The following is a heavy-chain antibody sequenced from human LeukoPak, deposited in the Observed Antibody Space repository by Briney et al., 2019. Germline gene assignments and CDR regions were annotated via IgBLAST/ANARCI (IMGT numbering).Heavy chain of an antibody. Sequence: ASVKVSCKASGYTFTSYDINWVRQATGQGLEWMGWMNPNSGNTGYAQNFQGRATMTRNTSISTAYMELSSLRSEDTAVYYCARNSGSYSVFSHYYYYYYMDVWGKGTTVTVSS. V-gene: IGHV1-8*01. CDR1: GYTFTSYD. D-gene: IGHD1-26*01. CDR3: ARNSGSYSVFSHYYYYYYMDV. CDR2: MNPNSGNT. J-gene: IGHJ6*03.